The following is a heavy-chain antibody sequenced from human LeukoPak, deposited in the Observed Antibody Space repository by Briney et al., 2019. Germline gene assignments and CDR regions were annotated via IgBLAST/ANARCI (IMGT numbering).Heavy chain of an antibody. Sequence: GGSLRLSCAASGFTFSSYEMNWVRQAPGKGLEWVSYISTTGSSIYYAGSVKGRFTISRDNVKNLLYLQMNSLRAEDTAVYYCDRVQRGIAVALDYWGQGTLATVSS. J-gene: IGHJ4*02. CDR2: ISTTGSSI. CDR3: DRVQRGIAVALDY. V-gene: IGHV3-48*03. D-gene: IGHD6-19*01. CDR1: GFTFSSYE.